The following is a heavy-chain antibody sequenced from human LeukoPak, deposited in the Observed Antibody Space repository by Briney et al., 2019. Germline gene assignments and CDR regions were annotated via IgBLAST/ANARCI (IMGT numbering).Heavy chain of an antibody. CDR1: GDSVSCNDAA. CDR3: ARDGLSSSWPFYYMDV. CDR2: TYHRSKWYY. V-gene: IGHV6-1*01. Sequence: SQTLSLTCAISGDSVSCNDAAWNWIRQSPSRGLEWLGRTYHRSKWYYDYAVSVKSRITINPDTSKNQFSLQLSSVTAADTAVYYCARDGLSSSWPFYYMDVWGKGTTVTVSS. J-gene: IGHJ6*03. D-gene: IGHD6-13*01.